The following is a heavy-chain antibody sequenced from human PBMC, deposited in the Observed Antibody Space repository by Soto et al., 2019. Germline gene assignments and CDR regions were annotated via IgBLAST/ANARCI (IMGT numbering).Heavy chain of an antibody. D-gene: IGHD5-12*01. J-gene: IGHJ6*02. CDR1: GGSFSSYA. V-gene: IGHV1-69*06. CDR3: ARWEGRDGYGFDYYYYGMDV. CDR2: IIPIFGTA. Sequence: GASVKVSCKASGGSFSSYAISWVRQAPGQGLEWMGGIIPIFGTANYAQKFQGRVTITADKSTSTAYMELSSLRSEGTAVYYCARWEGRDGYGFDYYYYGMDVWGQGTTVTVSS.